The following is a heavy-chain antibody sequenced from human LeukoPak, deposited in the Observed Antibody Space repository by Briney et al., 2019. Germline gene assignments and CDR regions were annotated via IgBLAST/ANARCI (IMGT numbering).Heavy chain of an antibody. D-gene: IGHD1-26*01. J-gene: IGHJ3*02. CDR2: IISTSNYI. CDR1: GFTFSTYA. V-gene: IGHV3-21*01. Sequence: GGSLRLSCAASGFTFSTYAISWVRQAPGKGLEWVSCIISTSNYIFYADSVRGRFTISRDNAKNSLYLQMDSLRAEDTAVYYCARGGIITSYAFEIWGQGAMVTVSS. CDR3: ARGGIITSYAFEI.